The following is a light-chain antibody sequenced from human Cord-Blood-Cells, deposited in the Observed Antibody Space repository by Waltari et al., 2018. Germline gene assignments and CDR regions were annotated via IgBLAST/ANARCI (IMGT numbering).Light chain of an antibody. CDR3: SSYTSSSTWV. Sequence: QSALTQPASVSGSPGQSITISCTGTSSDVGGYNYVSCYQQHPGKSPQLMIYDVSKRPSGVSIRFSGSKSGNTASLTISGLQAEDEADYYRSSYTSSSTWVFGGGTKLTVL. CDR2: DVS. CDR1: SSDVGGYNY. V-gene: IGLV2-14*01. J-gene: IGLJ3*02.